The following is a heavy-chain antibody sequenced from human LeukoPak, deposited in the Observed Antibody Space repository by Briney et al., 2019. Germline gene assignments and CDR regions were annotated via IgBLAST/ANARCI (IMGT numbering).Heavy chain of an antibody. J-gene: IGHJ6*02. V-gene: IGHV1-18*01. Sequence: ASVKVSCKASGYTFTSYGISWVRQAPGQGLEWMGWISAYNGNTNYAQKLQGRVTMTTDTSTSTAYMELRSLRSDDTAVHYCAATMVRGAHLYYGMDVWGQGTTVTVSS. CDR1: GYTFTSYG. D-gene: IGHD3-10*01. CDR2: ISAYNGNT. CDR3: AATMVRGAHLYYGMDV.